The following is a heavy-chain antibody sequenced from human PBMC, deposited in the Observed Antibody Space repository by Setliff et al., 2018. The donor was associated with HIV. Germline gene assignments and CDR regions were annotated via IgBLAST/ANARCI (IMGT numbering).Heavy chain of an antibody. D-gene: IGHD4-17*01. V-gene: IGHV4-34*01. J-gene: IGHJ4*02. Sequence: PSETLSLTCAVYGGSFSAYYWSWIRQPPGKGLEWIGEINHSGSTNYNPSLKSRVTISVDTSKNQFSLKLNSVTAADTAVYYCARAAAGNTGPFDLWGQGSPVTVPQ. CDR1: GGSFSAYY. CDR3: ARAAAGNTGPFDL. CDR2: INHSGST.